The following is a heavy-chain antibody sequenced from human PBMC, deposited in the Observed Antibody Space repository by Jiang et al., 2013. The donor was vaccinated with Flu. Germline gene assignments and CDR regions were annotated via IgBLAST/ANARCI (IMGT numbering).Heavy chain of an antibody. CDR2: INTGNGNT. J-gene: IGHJ6*02. CDR1: GYIFTSYD. D-gene: IGHD6-13*01. V-gene: IGHV1-3*04. CDR3: AREPIAAGGNYYAMDV. Sequence: PGASLNISCKAAGYIFTSYDMHWVRQAPGQRLEWMGWINTGNGNTRYSRRLQGRVTITRDTSASTAYMELSSLTSEDTALYYCAREPIAAGGNYYAMDVWGQGTTVIVSS.